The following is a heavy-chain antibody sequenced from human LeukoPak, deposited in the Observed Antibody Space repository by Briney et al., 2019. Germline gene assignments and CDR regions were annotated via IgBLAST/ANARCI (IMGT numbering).Heavy chain of an antibody. D-gene: IGHD2-2*01. CDR2: IIPIFGTA. Sequence: SVKVSCKASGGTFSSYAISWVRQAPGQGLEWMGGIIPIFGTANYAQKFQGRVTITADESTSTAYMELSSLRSDDTAVYYCARDRYCSSTSCQSYMDVWGKGTTVTVSS. CDR3: ARDRYCSSTSCQSYMDV. J-gene: IGHJ6*03. V-gene: IGHV1-69*01. CDR1: GGTFSSYA.